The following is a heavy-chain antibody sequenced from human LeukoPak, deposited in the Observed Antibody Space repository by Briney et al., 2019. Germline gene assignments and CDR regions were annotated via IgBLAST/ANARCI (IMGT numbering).Heavy chain of an antibody. CDR3: ARDLYDGSGYYYGMDV. V-gene: IGHV1-46*01. J-gene: IGHJ6*02. CDR2: FNPSGGST. Sequence: ASVKVSCKASGYTFSSYYMHWVRQAPGQGLEWMGIFNPSGGSTTYAQQFQGRVTITGDTSTSTVYMELSSLTSADTAVYYCARDLYDGSGYYYGMDVRGQGTTVTVSS. CDR1: GYTFSSYY. D-gene: IGHD3-22*01.